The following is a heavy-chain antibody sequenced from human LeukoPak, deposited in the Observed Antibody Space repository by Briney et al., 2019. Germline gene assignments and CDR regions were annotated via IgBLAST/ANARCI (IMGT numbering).Heavy chain of an antibody. CDR1: GFTVSSNS. CDR2: IYSDNT. V-gene: IGHV3-66*03. J-gene: IGHJ3*02. Sequence: GGSLRLSCTVSGFTVSSNSMSWVRQARGKGLEGVSVIYSDNTHYSDSVKSRFTISRDTSKHTLYLQIISLRAEDTAVYYCARDLMVRGETGAFDIWGQGTMVTVSS. D-gene: IGHD3-10*01. CDR3: ARDLMVRGETGAFDI.